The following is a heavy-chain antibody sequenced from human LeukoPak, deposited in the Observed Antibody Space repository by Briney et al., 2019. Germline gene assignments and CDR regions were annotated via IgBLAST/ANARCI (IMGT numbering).Heavy chain of an antibody. CDR3: ARESGVSKQWLVLGYFDY. CDR1: SGSISDYY. Sequence: PSETLSLTCTVSSGSISDYYWSWIRQPAGKGLEWMGRTYASGSTNYNPSLKSRVTMSVDTSKNQFSLKLSSMTAADTAVYYCARESGVSKQWLVLGYFDYWGQGTLVTVSS. CDR2: TYASGST. D-gene: IGHD6-19*01. J-gene: IGHJ4*02. V-gene: IGHV4-4*07.